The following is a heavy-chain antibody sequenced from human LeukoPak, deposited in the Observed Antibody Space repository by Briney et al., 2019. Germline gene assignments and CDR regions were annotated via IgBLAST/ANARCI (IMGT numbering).Heavy chain of an antibody. CDR3: ARDDSHGYHFFDS. V-gene: IGHV3-21*01. D-gene: IGHD3-22*01. Sequence: GGSLRLSCAASGFTFSSYSMNWIRQTPGKGLEWVSSISGSGEFIYYVDSVRGRFTISRDDGKNSLYLQMNSLRPEDTAVYYCARDDSHGYHFFDSWGQGTLVTVSS. CDR2: ISGSGEFI. CDR1: GFTFSSYS. J-gene: IGHJ4*02.